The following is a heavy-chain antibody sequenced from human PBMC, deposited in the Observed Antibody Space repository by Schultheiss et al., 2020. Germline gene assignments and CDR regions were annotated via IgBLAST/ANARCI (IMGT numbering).Heavy chain of an antibody. J-gene: IGHJ6*02. CDR3: ARDYSSGWYVGGPYYYYYGMDV. Sequence: GGSLRLSCAASGFTFSSYGMHWVRQAPGKGLEWVAVIWYDGSNKYYADSVKGRFTISRDNSKNTLYLQMNSLRAEDTAVYYCARDYSSGWYVGGPYYYYYGMDVWGQGTTVTVS. CDR2: IWYDGSNK. D-gene: IGHD6-19*01. V-gene: IGHV3-33*01. CDR1: GFTFSSYG.